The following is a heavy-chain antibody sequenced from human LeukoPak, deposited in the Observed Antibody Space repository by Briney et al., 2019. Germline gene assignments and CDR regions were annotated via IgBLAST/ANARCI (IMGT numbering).Heavy chain of an antibody. D-gene: IGHD4-23*01. V-gene: IGHV3-21*01. CDR3: ARSKYGGNSRPGGAFDI. J-gene: IGHJ3*02. Sequence: GGSLRLSCAASGFTFSSYSMNWVRQAPGKGLEWVSSISSSSSYIYYADSVKGRFTISRDNAKNSLYLQMNSLRAEDTAVYYCARSKYGGNSRPGGAFDIWGQGTMVTVSS. CDR2: ISSSSSYI. CDR1: GFTFSSYS.